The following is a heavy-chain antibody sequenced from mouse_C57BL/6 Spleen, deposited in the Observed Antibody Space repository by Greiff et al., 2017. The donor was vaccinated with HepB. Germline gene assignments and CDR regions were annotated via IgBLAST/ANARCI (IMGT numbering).Heavy chain of an antibody. J-gene: IGHJ1*03. Sequence: EVQVVESGPGLVKPSQSLSLTCSVTGYSITSGYYWNWIRQFPGNKLEWMGYISYDGSNNYNPSLKNRISITRDTSKNQFFLKLNSVTTEDTATYYCARDGDYGSSYWYFDVWGTGTTVTVSS. V-gene: IGHV3-6*01. CDR3: ARDGDYGSSYWYFDV. CDR2: ISYDGSN. D-gene: IGHD1-1*01. CDR1: GYSITSGYY.